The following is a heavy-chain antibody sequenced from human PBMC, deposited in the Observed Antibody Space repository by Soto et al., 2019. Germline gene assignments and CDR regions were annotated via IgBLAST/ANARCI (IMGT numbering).Heavy chain of an antibody. Sequence: SLRLSCAASGFNFYDYAMHWVRQSPLKGLEWVAGITWNSGNIAYADSVKGRFTISRDNAKNSLYLQMNSLRPEDTAFYFCAKDHLGGAMAVPFFDSRGHGALVTASS. D-gene: IGHD3-16*01. CDR3: AKDHLGGAMAVPFFDS. CDR1: GFNFYDYA. CDR2: ITWNSGNI. V-gene: IGHV3-9*01. J-gene: IGHJ4*01.